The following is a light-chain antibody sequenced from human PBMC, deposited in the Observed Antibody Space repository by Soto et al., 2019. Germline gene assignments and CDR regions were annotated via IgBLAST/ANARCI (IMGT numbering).Light chain of an antibody. CDR2: GAS. V-gene: IGKV3-20*01. J-gene: IGKJ2*01. CDR1: QSVSSSY. CDR3: QQYGSFPYT. Sequence: EIVVTQSPGTLSLSPGERATLSCRASQSVSSSYLAWNQQKPGQAPRRLIYGASNRATGIPDRFSGSGSGADFTLSISRLESDGFSGYCCQQYGSFPYTFGQGTNLEIK.